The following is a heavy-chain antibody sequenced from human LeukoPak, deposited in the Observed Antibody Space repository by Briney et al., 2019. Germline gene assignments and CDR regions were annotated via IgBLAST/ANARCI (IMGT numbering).Heavy chain of an antibody. Sequence: ASVKVSCKASGYTFTDYYMHWVRQAPGQGLEWMGWINPNSGDSYSAQNFQGRVTMTRDTSISTAYMELSRLRSDDTAVYYCARQLGDYGDYYYYYYMDVWGKGTTVTVSS. CDR2: INPNSGDS. CDR3: ARQLGDYGDYYYYYYMDV. V-gene: IGHV1-2*02. D-gene: IGHD4-17*01. CDR1: GYTFTDYY. J-gene: IGHJ6*03.